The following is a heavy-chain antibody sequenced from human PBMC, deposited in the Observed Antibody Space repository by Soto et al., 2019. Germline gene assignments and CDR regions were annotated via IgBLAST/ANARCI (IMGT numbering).Heavy chain of an antibody. CDR1: GFTFSSYG. V-gene: IGHV3-30*18. Sequence: GGSLRLSCAASGFTFSSYGMHWVRQAPGKGLEWVAVISYDGSNKYYADSVKGRFTISRDNSKNTLYLQMNSLRAEDTAVYYCANGYCSGGSCYPLWYYYYGMDVWGQGTTVTVSS. CDR2: ISYDGSNK. J-gene: IGHJ6*02. CDR3: ANGYCSGGSCYPLWYYYYGMDV. D-gene: IGHD2-15*01.